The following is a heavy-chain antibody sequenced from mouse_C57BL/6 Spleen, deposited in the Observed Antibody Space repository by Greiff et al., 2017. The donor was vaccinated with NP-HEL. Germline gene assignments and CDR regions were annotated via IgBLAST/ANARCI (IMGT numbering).Heavy chain of an antibody. V-gene: IGHV3-6*01. D-gene: IGHD2-3*01. CDR2: ISYDGSN. Sequence: EVQLQQSGPGLVKPSQSLSLTCSVTGYSITSGYYWNWIRQFPGNKLEWMGYISYDGSNNYNPSLKNRISITRDTSKNQVFLKLNSVTTEDTATYYCARDRGYFYWYFDVWGTGTTVTVSS. J-gene: IGHJ1*03. CDR3: ARDRGYFYWYFDV. CDR1: GYSITSGYY.